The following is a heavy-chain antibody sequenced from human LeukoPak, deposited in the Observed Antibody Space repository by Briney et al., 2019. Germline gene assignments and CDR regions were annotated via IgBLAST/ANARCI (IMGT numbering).Heavy chain of an antibody. CDR3: ARDSGDDAFDI. J-gene: IGHJ3*02. Sequence: ASVKVSCKASGYTFTGYYMHWVRQAPGQGLEWMRWINPNSGGTNYAQKFQGWVTMTRDTSISTAYMELSRLRSDDTAVYYCARDSGDDAFDIWGQGTMVTVSS. CDR1: GYTFTGYY. D-gene: IGHD1-26*01. CDR2: INPNSGGT. V-gene: IGHV1-2*04.